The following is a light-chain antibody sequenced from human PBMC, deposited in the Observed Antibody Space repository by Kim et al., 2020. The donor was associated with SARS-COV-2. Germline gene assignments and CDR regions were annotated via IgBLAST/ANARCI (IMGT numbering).Light chain of an antibody. V-gene: IGKV3-15*01. J-gene: IGKJ1*01. CDR2: AAS. CDR3: QQYNSWPWT. Sequence: EIMMTQSPAALSLSPGERATLSCRASQSVSSRYLSWYQHKPGQAPRLLIYAASTRATGIPARFSGSGSGTEFTLTISSLQSEDFALYYCQQYNSWPWTFGQGTKVDIK. CDR1: QSVSSRY.